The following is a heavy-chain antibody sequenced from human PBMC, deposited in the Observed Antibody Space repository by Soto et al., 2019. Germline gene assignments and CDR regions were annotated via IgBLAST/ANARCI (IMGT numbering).Heavy chain of an antibody. V-gene: IGHV4-34*03. D-gene: IGHD4-17*01. CDR3: ITATTVVTFGHHY. J-gene: IGHJ4*02. CDR1: GGSFSGYY. Sequence: SETLSLTCAVYGGSFSGYYWSWIRQPPGKGLEWIGEINHSGSTNYNPSLKSRVTISVDTSKNQFSLKLSSVTAADTAVYYCITATTVVTFGHHYWGQGTLVTVSS. CDR2: INHSGST.